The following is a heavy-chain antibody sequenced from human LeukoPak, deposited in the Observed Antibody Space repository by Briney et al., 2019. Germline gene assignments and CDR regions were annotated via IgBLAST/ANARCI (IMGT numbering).Heavy chain of an antibody. J-gene: IGHJ4*02. V-gene: IGHV3-30*18. Sequence: GGSLRLSCAASGFTFSSYGMHWVRQAPGKGLEWVAVISYDGSNKYYADSVKGRFTISRDNSKNTLYLQMNSLRAEDTAVYCCAKDNHQSWGQGTLVTVSS. CDR1: GFTFSSYG. CDR3: AKDNHQS. CDR2: ISYDGSNK. D-gene: IGHD1-14*01.